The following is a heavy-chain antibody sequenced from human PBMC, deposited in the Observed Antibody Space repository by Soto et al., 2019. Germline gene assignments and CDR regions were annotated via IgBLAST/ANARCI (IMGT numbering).Heavy chain of an antibody. V-gene: IGHV4-34*01. Sequence: QVQLQQWGAGLLKPSETLSLTCAVYGGSFRGYYWTWIRQPPGTGLEWIGEINHSGSTNYNPSLKSRVTISVDTSKNQFSLKLTSVTAAGTAVYYCARDKITGLFDYWGQGTLVTVSS. J-gene: IGHJ4*02. D-gene: IGHD2-8*02. CDR3: ARDKITGLFDY. CDR1: GGSFRGYY. CDR2: INHSGST.